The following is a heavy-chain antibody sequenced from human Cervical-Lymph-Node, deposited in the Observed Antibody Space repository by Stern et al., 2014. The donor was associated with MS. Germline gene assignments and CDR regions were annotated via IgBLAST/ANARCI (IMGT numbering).Heavy chain of an antibody. Sequence: VQLVESGGGVVQPGRSLRLSCAASGFPFSNFGMHWVRQAPGQGLEWVALISYDGRNEYYAGSVKCRFTISRDDSKNTLYLQLNSLRPEDTAVYYCAKGRTVAGKGVGAFDVWGQGTLVTVSS. CDR3: AKGRTVAGKGVGAFDV. V-gene: IGHV3-30*18. D-gene: IGHD6-19*01. CDR2: ISYDGRNE. CDR1: GFPFSNFG. J-gene: IGHJ3*01.